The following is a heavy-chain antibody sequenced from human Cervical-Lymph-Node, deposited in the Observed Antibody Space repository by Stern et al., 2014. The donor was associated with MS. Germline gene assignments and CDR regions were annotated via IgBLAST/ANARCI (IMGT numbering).Heavy chain of an antibody. CDR2: FDTENDEP. CDR1: GYSLSEIS. V-gene: IGHV1-24*01. J-gene: IGHJ3*02. CDR3: AGGGGTIDI. D-gene: IGHD1-26*01. Sequence: QVQLVQSGAEVKKPGVSVKVSCKVSGYSLSEISMHWVRQAPGKGLEWMGGFDTENDEPVYAQNFQGRLTMTEDTSTDTAYMELSSLRSEDTAVYYCAGGGGTIDIWGQGTPVIVSS.